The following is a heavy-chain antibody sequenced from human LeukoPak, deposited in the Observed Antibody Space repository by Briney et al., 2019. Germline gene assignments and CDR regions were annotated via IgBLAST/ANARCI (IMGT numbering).Heavy chain of an antibody. Sequence: SDTLSLTRSVSGDSISTYHWNGIRKPPGKGLECIACMQSSGNSNHNPALKSRVTMFADTSKTQFVLNLRSVTAADTAVYYCARDKPHSYGRYFDHWGQGMLVTVSS. CDR1: GDSISTYH. CDR2: MQSSGNS. V-gene: IGHV4-59*01. D-gene: IGHD5-18*01. CDR3: ARDKPHSYGRYFDH. J-gene: IGHJ4*02.